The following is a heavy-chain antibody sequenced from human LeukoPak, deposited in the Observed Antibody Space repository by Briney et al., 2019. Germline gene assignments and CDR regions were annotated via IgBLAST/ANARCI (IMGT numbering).Heavy chain of an antibody. V-gene: IGHV3-21*01. CDR2: ISSSSSYI. J-gene: IGHJ6*02. D-gene: IGHD2-2*01. Sequence: PGGSLRLSCAASGXTFSSYSMNWVRQAPGKGLEWVSSISSSSSYIYYADSVKGRFTISRDNAKNSLYLQMNSLRAEDTAEYYCARDIVVVPAAMNGRKYGMDVWGQGTTVTVSS. CDR1: GXTFSSYS. CDR3: ARDIVVVPAAMNGRKYGMDV.